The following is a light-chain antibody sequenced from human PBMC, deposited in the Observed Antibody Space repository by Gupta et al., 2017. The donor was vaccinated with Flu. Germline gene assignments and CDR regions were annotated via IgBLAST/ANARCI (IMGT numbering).Light chain of an antibody. V-gene: IGKV1-5*03. Sequence: GDRVTITCRASQSISSWLAWYRQKPEKAPNLVSCKASSSKSVDPTKFSGRGSGTEFTLTISSLQPDDFATYYCQQDSSYPRTFGQGTKVEIK. CDR3: QQDSSYPRT. J-gene: IGKJ1*01. CDR2: KAS. CDR1: QSISSW.